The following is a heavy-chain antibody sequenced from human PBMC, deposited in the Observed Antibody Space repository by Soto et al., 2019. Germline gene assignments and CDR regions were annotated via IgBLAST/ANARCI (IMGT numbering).Heavy chain of an antibody. D-gene: IGHD3-10*01. CDR1: GGSITSYY. CDR3: ARDRRSRITLDV. J-gene: IGHJ6*02. CDR2: IYYSGTT. Sequence: QVQLQESGPGLVKPSETLSLTCTVSGGSITSYYWSWIRQPPGKGLEWIGYIYYSGTTNYNPSLKSRVTISVDTSKNQFSLKPNSVTAADTAVYYCARDRRSRITLDVWGLGTTVTVSS. V-gene: IGHV4-59*01.